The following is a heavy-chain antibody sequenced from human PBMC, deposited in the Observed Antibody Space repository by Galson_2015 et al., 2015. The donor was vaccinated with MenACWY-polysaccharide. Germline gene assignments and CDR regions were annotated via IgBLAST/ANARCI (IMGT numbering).Heavy chain of an antibody. J-gene: IGHJ4*02. D-gene: IGHD6-6*01. V-gene: IGHV3-30*02. CDR2: IRYHGRNT. CDR1: GFTFSTYG. CDR3: ATDSSSSEYFDY. Sequence: SLRLSCAASGFTFSTYGMHWVRQTPGKGLEWVAFIRYHGRNTHYADSVKGRFTVSRDNSKNTLYLQMNSLRPEDTAVYYCATDSSSSEYFDYWGQGTLVTVSS.